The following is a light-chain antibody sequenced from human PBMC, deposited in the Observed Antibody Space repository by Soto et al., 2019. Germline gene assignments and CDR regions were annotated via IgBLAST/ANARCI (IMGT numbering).Light chain of an antibody. Sequence: QAVVTQPASVSVSPGQSITISCTGTSSDIGTYDYVSWYQHHPGKAPKLMIYEVTNRPSGVSDRFSGSKSGKTASPTISGLQAEDEADYYCSSYTTTTTPVVFGGGTKLTVL. V-gene: IGLV2-14*01. CDR2: EVT. CDR1: SSDIGTYDY. CDR3: SSYTTTTTPVV. J-gene: IGLJ2*01.